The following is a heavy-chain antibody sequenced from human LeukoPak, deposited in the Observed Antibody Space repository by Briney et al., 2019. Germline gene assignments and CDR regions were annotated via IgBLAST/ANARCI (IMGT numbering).Heavy chain of an antibody. CDR2: IKQDGSEK. D-gene: IGHD3-22*01. CDR1: GFTFSSYW. J-gene: IGHJ4*02. V-gene: IGHV3-7*01. Sequence: GGSLRLSCAASGFTFSSYWMSWVRQAPGKGLEWVANIKQDGSEKYYVDSVKGRFTISRDNAKNSLYLQMNSLRAEDTAVYYCARLGGDYYDSSGYYYDTFDYWGQGTLVTVSS. CDR3: ARLGGDYYDSSGYYYDTFDY.